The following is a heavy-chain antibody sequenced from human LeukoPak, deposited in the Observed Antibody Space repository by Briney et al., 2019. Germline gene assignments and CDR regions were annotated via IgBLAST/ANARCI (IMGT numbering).Heavy chain of an antibody. CDR2: ISAYNGNT. CDR3: ARDDDGFRVVIYPMLDY. Sequence: GASVTVSCKASGYTFTSYGISWVRQAPGQGLEWMGWISAYNGNTNYAQKLQGRVTMTTDTSTSTAYMELRSLRSDDTAVYYCARDDDGFRVVIYPMLDYWGQGTLVTVSS. CDR1: GYTFTSYG. D-gene: IGHD3-3*01. V-gene: IGHV1-18*01. J-gene: IGHJ4*02.